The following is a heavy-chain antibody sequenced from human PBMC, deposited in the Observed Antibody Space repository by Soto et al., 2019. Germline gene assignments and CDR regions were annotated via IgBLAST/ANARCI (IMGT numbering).Heavy chain of an antibody. Sequence: QVQLQESGPGLVKPSGTLSLTCTVSGAFISSTSSYDWWSWVRQPPGKGLEWIGEIYHSGSTNYNPSLKSRVTMSVDKSKNQFSLRLSSVTAADTAVYYCAKMVGATLVDYWGQGTLVTVSS. V-gene: IGHV4-4*02. CDR1: GAFISSTSSYDW. J-gene: IGHJ4*02. CDR2: IYHSGST. CDR3: AKMVGATLVDY. D-gene: IGHD1-26*01.